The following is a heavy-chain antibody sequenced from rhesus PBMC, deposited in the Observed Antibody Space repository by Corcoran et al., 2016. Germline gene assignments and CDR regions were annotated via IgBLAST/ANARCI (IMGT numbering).Heavy chain of an antibody. CDR3: ARVEAAAGTGAFDF. Sequence: QVTLKESGPALVKPTQTLTLTCTFSGFYLSNSGMGVGWIREPPGKALEWLASIYWDDDKYYSTSLKSRLTISKDTSKNQVVLTMTNMDPVDTATYYCARVEAAAGTGAFDFWGQGLRVTVSS. CDR1: GFYLSNSGMG. D-gene: IGHD6-31*01. CDR2: IYWDDDK. V-gene: IGHV2S1*01. J-gene: IGHJ3*01.